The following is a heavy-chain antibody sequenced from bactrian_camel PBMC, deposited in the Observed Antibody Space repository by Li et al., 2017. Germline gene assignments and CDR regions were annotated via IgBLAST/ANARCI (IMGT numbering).Heavy chain of an antibody. V-gene: IGHV3S53*01. J-gene: IGHJ4*01. CDR2: VGTDGDV. CDR1: MVADYN. D-gene: IGHD4*01. Sequence: HVQLVESGRGSVQAGDSLRLSCRMVADYNVAWYRQAPGKECELVSKVGTDGDVVYGDSVKDRFTSSQDNVKMTAYLQMNSLKLEDTARYYCASSGGLRAHSASPSGTQVTVS.